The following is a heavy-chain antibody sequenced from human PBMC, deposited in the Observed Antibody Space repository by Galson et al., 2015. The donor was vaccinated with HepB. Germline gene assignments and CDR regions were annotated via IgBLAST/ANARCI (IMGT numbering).Heavy chain of an antibody. J-gene: IGHJ4*02. CDR2: IIPIFGTA. D-gene: IGHD6-19*01. V-gene: IGHV1-69*13. CDR3: ANWGSGWYGAYFDY. CDR1: GGTFSSYA. Sequence: SVKVSCKASGGTFSSYAISWVRQAPGQGLEWMGGIIPIFGTANYAQKFQGRVTITADESTSTAYMELSSLRSEDTAVYYCANWGSGWYGAYFDYWGQGTLATVSS.